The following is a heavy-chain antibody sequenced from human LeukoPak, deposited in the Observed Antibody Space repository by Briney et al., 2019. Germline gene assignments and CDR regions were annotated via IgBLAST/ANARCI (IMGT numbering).Heavy chain of an antibody. V-gene: IGHV4-31*03. CDR2: IYYSGST. CDR1: GGSISSGGYY. J-gene: IGHJ4*02. Sequence: SETLSLTCTVSGGSISSGGYYWSWIRQHPGKGLEWIGYIYYSGSTYYNPSLKSRVTISVDTSKNQFSLKLSSVTAADTAVYYCAMGSGWSYYFDYWGQGTLVTVSS. CDR3: AMGSGWSYYFDY. D-gene: IGHD6-19*01.